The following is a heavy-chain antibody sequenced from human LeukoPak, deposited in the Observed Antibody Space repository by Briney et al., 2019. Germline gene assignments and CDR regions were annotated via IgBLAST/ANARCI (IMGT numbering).Heavy chain of an antibody. Sequence: GRSLRLSCAASGFTFSSYGMHWGCQAPGKGLEWVAVISYDGSNKYYADSVKGRFTISRDNSKNTLYLQMNSLRAEDTVVYYCARTKGELPHYWGQGTLVTVSS. CDR1: GFTFSSYG. CDR3: ARTKGELPHY. D-gene: IGHD1-26*01. CDR2: ISYDGSNK. V-gene: IGHV3-30*03. J-gene: IGHJ4*02.